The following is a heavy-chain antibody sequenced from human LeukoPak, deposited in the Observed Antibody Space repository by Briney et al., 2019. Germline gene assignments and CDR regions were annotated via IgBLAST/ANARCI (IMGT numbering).Heavy chain of an antibody. CDR2: IYYSGST. J-gene: IGHJ5*02. V-gene: IGHV4-31*03. D-gene: IGHD2-15*01. Sequence: SQTLSLTCTVSGGSISSGGYYWSWIRQHPGKGLEWIGYIYYSGSTYYNPSLKSRVTISVDTSKNQFSLKLSSVTAADTAVYYCASPYCSGGSCYAKTWGQETLVTVSS. CDR1: GGSISSGGYY. CDR3: ASPYCSGGSCYAKT.